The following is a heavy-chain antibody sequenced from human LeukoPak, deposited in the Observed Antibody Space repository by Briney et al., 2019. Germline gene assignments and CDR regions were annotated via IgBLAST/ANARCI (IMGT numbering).Heavy chain of an antibody. V-gene: IGHV4-34*01. CDR1: GGSFSGYY. J-gene: IGHJ4*02. CDR2: INHSGST. Sequence: SETLSLTCAVYGGSFSGYYWSWIRQPPGKGLEWIGEINHSGSTNYNPSLKSRVTISVDTSKNQFSLKLSSVTAADTAVYYCASIAVAGEPHFDYWGQGTLVTVSS. CDR3: ASIAVAGEPHFDY. D-gene: IGHD6-19*01.